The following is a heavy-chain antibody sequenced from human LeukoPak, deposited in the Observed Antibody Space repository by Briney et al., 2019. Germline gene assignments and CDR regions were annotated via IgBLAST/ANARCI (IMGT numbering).Heavy chain of an antibody. V-gene: IGHV1-69*06. CDR1: GGTFGSYA. D-gene: IGHD6-13*01. Sequence: GASVKVSCKASGGTFGSYAISWVRQAPGQGLEWMGGIIPIFGTANYAQKFQGRVTITADKSTSTAYMELSSPRSDDTAVYYCARSGLMGQQLVLNYWGQGTLVTVSS. J-gene: IGHJ4*02. CDR3: ARSGLMGQQLVLNY. CDR2: IIPIFGTA.